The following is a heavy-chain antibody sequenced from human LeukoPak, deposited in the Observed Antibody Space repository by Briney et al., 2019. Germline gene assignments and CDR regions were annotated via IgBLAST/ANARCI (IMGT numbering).Heavy chain of an antibody. CDR2: IYWNSANV. D-gene: IGHD3-10*01. J-gene: IGHJ4*02. CDR3: AKDITPGDVPMGNLDY. Sequence: GGSLRLSCTASGFTFDDYAMHWVRQAPGKGLEWVSGIYWNSANVAYADSVKGRFIMSRDNAKNSLYLQMDSLRAEDTALYYCAKDITPGDVPMGNLDYWGQGTLVTVSS. CDR1: GFTFDDYA. V-gene: IGHV3-9*01.